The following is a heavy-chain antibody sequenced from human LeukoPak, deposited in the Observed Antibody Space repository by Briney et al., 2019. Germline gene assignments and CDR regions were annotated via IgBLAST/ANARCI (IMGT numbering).Heavy chain of an antibody. V-gene: IGHV1-8*01. CDR1: GYTFTSYD. D-gene: IGHD3-3*01. Sequence: ASVKVSCKASGYTFTSYDINWVRQATGQGLEWMGWMNPNSGSTGYAQKFQGRVTMTRNTSISTAYMELSSLRSEDTAVYYCARVGYDFWSGYYNSGDAFDIWGQGTMVTVSS. CDR2: MNPNSGST. CDR3: ARVGYDFWSGYYNSGDAFDI. J-gene: IGHJ3*02.